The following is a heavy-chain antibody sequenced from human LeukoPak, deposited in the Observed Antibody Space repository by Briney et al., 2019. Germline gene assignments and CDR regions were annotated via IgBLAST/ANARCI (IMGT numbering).Heavy chain of an antibody. CDR3: ARDQLAEDWFDP. D-gene: IGHD6-13*01. J-gene: IGHJ5*02. CDR2: ISAYNGNT. V-gene: IGHV1-18*01. Sequence: ASVKVSCKASGYTFTSYGISWVRQAPGQGFEWMGRISAYNGNTNYAQKLQGRVTMTTDTSTSTAYMELRSLRSDDTAVYYCARDQLAEDWFDPWGQGTLVTVSS. CDR1: GYTFTSYG.